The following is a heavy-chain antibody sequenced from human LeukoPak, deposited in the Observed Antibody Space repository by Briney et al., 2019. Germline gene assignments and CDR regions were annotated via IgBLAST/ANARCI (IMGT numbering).Heavy chain of an antibody. Sequence: SETLSLTCAVYGGSFSGYYWSWIRQPPGKGLEWIGEINHSGSTNYNPSLKSRVNISVDTSKNQSSLKLSSVTAADTAVYYCASATLYYDYVWGPTRDAFDIWGQGTMVTVSS. J-gene: IGHJ3*02. CDR1: GGSFSGYY. CDR2: INHSGST. CDR3: ASATLYYDYVWGPTRDAFDI. D-gene: IGHD3-16*01. V-gene: IGHV4-34*01.